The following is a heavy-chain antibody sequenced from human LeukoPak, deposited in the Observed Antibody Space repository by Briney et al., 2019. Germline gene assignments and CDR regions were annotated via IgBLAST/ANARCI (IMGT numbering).Heavy chain of an antibody. V-gene: IGHV1-69*04. Sequence: SVKVSCKASGGTFSSYAISWVRQAPGQGLEWMGRIIPILGVANYAQKFQGRVTITADKSTSTAYMELSSLRSEDTAVYYCARDFCSSTSCSPHFDPWGQGTLVTVSS. CDR1: GGTFSSYA. D-gene: IGHD2-2*01. CDR3: ARDFCSSTSCSPHFDP. CDR2: IIPILGVA. J-gene: IGHJ5*02.